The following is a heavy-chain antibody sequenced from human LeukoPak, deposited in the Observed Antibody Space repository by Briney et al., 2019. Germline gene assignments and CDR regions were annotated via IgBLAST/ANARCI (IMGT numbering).Heavy chain of an antibody. CDR3: ARGDLLLGGYYGMDV. CDR1: GGSISSYY. D-gene: IGHD2-15*01. CDR2: IYYSGST. Sequence: PSETLSLTCTVSGGSISSYYWNWIRQPPGKGRKCIGYIYYSGSTNYNPSLKSRVTMSVDTSKNQFSLKLTSVTAADTAVYYCARGDLLLGGYYGMDVWGQGTTVTVSS. J-gene: IGHJ6*02. V-gene: IGHV4-59*01.